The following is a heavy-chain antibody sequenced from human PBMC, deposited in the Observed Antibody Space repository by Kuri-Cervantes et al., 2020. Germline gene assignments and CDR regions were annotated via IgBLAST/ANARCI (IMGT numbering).Heavy chain of an antibody. CDR3: ARDPSRNYYGSGSYYNAVQYYYYYGMDV. J-gene: IGHJ6*02. V-gene: IGHV3-11*01. D-gene: IGHD3-10*01. Sequence: GGSLRLSCAASGFTFSDYYMSWIRQAPGKGLEWVSYISSSGSTIYYADSVKGRFTISRDNAKNSLYLQMNSLRAEDTAVYYCARDPSRNYYGSGSYYNAVQYYYYYGMDVWGQGTTVTVSS. CDR1: GFTFSDYY. CDR2: ISSSGSTI.